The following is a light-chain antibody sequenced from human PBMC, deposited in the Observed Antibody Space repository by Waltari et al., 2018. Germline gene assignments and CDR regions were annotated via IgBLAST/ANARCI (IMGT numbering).Light chain of an antibody. CDR1: QSVSTN. V-gene: IGKV3-15*01. Sequence: VMSQPPVSLSGWQGDTVTFSCRASQSVSTNLAWYQQKPGQAPSLLISDTSTRAPGFPARFSGSGSGTEFTLIISSLQSEDFAVYYCQQYNNWPPTFGQGTRVEFK. CDR3: QQYNNWPPT. J-gene: IGKJ1*01. CDR2: DTS.